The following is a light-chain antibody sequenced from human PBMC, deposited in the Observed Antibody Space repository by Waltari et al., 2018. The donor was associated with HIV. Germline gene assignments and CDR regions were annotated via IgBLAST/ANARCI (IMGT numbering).Light chain of an antibody. V-gene: IGLV2-23*02. CDR1: SRDVGSYNL. CDR3: CSYAGSSTYV. J-gene: IGLJ1*01. CDR2: EVR. Sequence: QSALTQPASVSGSPGQSITISCTGPSRDVGSYNLFSWYQQHPGKAPKLMIYEVRKRPSGVSNRFSGSKSGNTASLTISGLQAEDEADYYCCSYAGSSTYVFGTGTKVTVL.